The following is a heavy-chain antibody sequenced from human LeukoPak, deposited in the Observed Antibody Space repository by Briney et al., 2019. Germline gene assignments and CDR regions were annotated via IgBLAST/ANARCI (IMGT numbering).Heavy chain of an antibody. V-gene: IGHV3-30*02. CDR3: ASSPYSSKPFDY. D-gene: IGHD2-15*01. J-gene: IGHJ4*02. CDR2: IRFDGSNR. Sequence: QPGGSLRLSCAASGFTFSTYGMHWVRQAPGKGLEWVAFIRFDGSNRYYVDSVRGRFTISRDNSKNTLYLQMNSLRAEDTAVYYCASSPYSSKPFDYWGQGTLVTVSS. CDR1: GFTFSTYG.